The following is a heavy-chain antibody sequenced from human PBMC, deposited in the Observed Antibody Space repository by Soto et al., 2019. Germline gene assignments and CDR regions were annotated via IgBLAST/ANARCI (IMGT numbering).Heavy chain of an antibody. J-gene: IGHJ4*02. CDR1: GFTFSSYS. CDR2: ISSSSSYI. D-gene: IGHD5-18*01. Sequence: EVQLVESGGGLVKPGGSLRLSCAASGFTFSSYSMNWVRQAPGKGLEWVSSISSSSSYIYYADSGKGRFNISRDNAKNPLYLQMNSLGAEDTAVYYWARGRGYSYGGALDYWGQGTLVTVSS. V-gene: IGHV3-21*01. CDR3: ARGRGYSYGGALDY.